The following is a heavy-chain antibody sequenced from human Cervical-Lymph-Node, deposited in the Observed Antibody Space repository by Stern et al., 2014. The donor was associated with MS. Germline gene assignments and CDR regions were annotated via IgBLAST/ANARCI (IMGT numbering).Heavy chain of an antibody. J-gene: IGHJ4*02. V-gene: IGHV5-51*01. CDR1: GYTFTTYW. CDR3: ARRGPAAEIDF. CDR2: IYPRDSDA. Sequence: VQLVQSGAEVKKPGESLKISCKASGYTFTTYWIGWVRQVSGKVLEWMGIIYPRDSDARLSPSFQGQVTISVDKSITTAYLQWSSLKASDTAMYYCARRGPAAEIDFWGQGTLVTVSS. D-gene: IGHD6-13*01.